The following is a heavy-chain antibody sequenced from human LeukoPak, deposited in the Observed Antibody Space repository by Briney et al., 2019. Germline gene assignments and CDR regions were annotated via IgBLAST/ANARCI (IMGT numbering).Heavy chain of an antibody. J-gene: IGHJ5*02. CDR2: ISAYNGNT. CDR3: ARYYHIMHPNWFDP. V-gene: IGHV1-18*01. Sequence: ASVKVSCKASGYTFTSYGISWVRQAPGQGLEWMGWISAYNGNTNYAQKLQGRVTMTTGTSTSTAYMELRSLRSDDTAVYYCARYYHIMHPNWFDPWGQGTLVTVCS. CDR1: GYTFTSYG. D-gene: IGHD3-9*01.